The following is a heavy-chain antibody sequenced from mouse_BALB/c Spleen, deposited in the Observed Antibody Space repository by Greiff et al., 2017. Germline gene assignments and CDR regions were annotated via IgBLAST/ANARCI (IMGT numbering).Heavy chain of an antibody. J-gene: IGHJ2*01. Sequence: EVQLVESGGGLVQPGGSRKLSCAASGFTFSSFGMHWVRQAPEKGLEWVAYISSGSSTIYYADTVKGRFTISRDNPKNTLFLQMTSLRSEDTAMYYCAREGLRYFDYWGQGTTLTVSS. CDR1: GFTFSSFG. D-gene: IGHD1-1*01. CDR3: AREGLRYFDY. V-gene: IGHV5-17*02. CDR2: ISSGSSTI.